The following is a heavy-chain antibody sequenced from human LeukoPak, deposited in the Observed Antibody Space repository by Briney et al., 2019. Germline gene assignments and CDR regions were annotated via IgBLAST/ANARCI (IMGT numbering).Heavy chain of an antibody. CDR1: GGSISSYY. Sequence: SETLSLTCTVSGGSISSYYWSWIRQPPGKGLEWIGYIYYSGSTNYNPSLKSRVTISVDTSKNQFSLKLSSVTAADTAVYYCARDAAARGYDILTGYPNYYMDVWGKGTTVTISS. D-gene: IGHD3-9*01. V-gene: IGHV4-59*01. CDR2: IYYSGST. CDR3: ARDAAARGYDILTGYPNYYMDV. J-gene: IGHJ6*03.